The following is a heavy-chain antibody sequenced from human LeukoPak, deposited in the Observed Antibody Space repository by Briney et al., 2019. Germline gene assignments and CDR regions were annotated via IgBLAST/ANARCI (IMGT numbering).Heavy chain of an antibody. Sequence: PGGSLRLSCAASGFTFDDYAMHWVRQAPGKGLEWVSLISWDGGSTYYADSVKGRFTISRDNNKNSLYLQMNSLRAEDTALYYCAKDNGATSYYMDVWGKGTTVTVSS. V-gene: IGHV3-43D*03. CDR1: GFTFDDYA. D-gene: IGHD1-26*01. CDR2: ISWDGGST. J-gene: IGHJ6*03. CDR3: AKDNGATSYYMDV.